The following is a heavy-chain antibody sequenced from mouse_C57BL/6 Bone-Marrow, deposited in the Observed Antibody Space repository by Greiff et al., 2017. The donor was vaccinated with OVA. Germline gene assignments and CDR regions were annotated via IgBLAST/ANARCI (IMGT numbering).Heavy chain of an antibody. CDR3: ARGRYDYEAMDY. CDR1: GFTFSDYY. J-gene: IGHJ4*01. Sequence: EVKVIESEGGLVQPGSSMKLSCTASGFTFSDYYMAWVRQVPEKGLEWVANINYDGSSTYYLDSLKSRFIISRDNAKNILYLQMSSLKSEDTATYYCARGRYDYEAMDYWGKGTSVTVSS. D-gene: IGHD2-10*02. CDR2: INYDGSST. V-gene: IGHV5-16*01.